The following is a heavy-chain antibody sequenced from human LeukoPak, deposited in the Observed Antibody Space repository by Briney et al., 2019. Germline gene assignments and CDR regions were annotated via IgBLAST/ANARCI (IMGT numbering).Heavy chain of an antibody. CDR1: GFTFSSYA. CDR2: ISYDGSNK. Sequence: GGSLRLSCAASGFTFSSYAMHWVRQAPGKGLEWVAVISYDGSNKYYAGSVKGRFTISRDNSKNTLYLQMNSLRAEDTAVYYCASGGGYYMDVWGKGTTVTISS. CDR3: ASGGGYYMDV. J-gene: IGHJ6*03. D-gene: IGHD3-10*01. V-gene: IGHV3-30*04.